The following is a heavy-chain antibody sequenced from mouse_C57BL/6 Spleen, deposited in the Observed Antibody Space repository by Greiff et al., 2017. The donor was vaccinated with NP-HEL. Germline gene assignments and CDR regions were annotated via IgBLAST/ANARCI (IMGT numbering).Heavy chain of an antibody. CDR1: GYTFTSYW. CDR3: ARSLVYDYDRGFDY. CDR2: IYPSDSET. J-gene: IGHJ2*01. V-gene: IGHV1-61*01. D-gene: IGHD2-4*01. Sequence: QVQLQQPGAELVRPGSSVKLSCKASGYTFTSYWMDWVKQRPGQGLEWIGNIYPSDSETHYNQKFKDKDTLTVDKSSSTAYMQLSRLTSEDSAVYYCARSLVYDYDRGFDYWGQGTTLTVSS.